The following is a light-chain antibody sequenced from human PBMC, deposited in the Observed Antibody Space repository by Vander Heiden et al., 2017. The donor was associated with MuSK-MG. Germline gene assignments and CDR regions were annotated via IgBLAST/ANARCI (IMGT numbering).Light chain of an antibody. V-gene: IGLV1-44*01. CDR2: RNN. CDR1: SSNIGSNT. CDR3: ANSDDSLNSSL. Sequence: QSVLTQPPSASGTPGQSVTISCSGGSSNIGSNTVNWYQQLPGTAPKLGIFRNNQRPSGVPARFSGNKSGTSASPETSGLQSEDESDDYCANSDDSLNSSLFGGGTKLTVL. J-gene: IGLJ2*01.